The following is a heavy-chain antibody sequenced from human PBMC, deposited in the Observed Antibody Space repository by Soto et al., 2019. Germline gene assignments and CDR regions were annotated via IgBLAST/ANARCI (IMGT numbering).Heavy chain of an antibody. V-gene: IGHV5-51*01. CDR3: ARLIERERHRAANYFDY. D-gene: IGHD2-15*01. J-gene: IGHJ4*02. Sequence: GESLKISCKGSGYSFTSYWIGWVRQMPGKGLEWMGIIYPGDSDTRYSPSFQGQVTISADKSISTAYLQWSSLKASDTAMYYCARLIERERHRAANYFDYWGQGTLVTVSS. CDR2: IYPGDSDT. CDR1: GYSFTSYW.